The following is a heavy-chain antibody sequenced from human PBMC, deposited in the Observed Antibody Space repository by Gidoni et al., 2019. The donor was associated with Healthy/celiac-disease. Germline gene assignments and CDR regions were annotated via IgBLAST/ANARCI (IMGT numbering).Heavy chain of an antibody. CDR1: GGSIRSSNYY. J-gene: IGHJ6*03. V-gene: IGHV4-39*01. Sequence: QLQLQEAGPGLVKPSETLSLTCTVSGGSIRSSNYYWYWIRQSPGKGLEWIGSMYYSGNTYYNPSLKSRVTISEDTSNNQFSLKLNSVTAADTAVYYCARRGIAALDYMDVWGKGTTVTVSS. CDR3: ARRGIAALDYMDV. CDR2: MYYSGNT. D-gene: IGHD6-6*01.